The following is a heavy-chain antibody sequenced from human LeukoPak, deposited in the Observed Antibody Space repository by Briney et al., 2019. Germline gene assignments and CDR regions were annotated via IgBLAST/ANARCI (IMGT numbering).Heavy chain of an antibody. V-gene: IGHV3-30*18. J-gene: IGHJ4*01. CDR1: GFTFSSYG. D-gene: IGHD6-13*01. CDR2: ISYDGSNK. Sequence: GRSLRLSCAASGFTFSSYGMHWVRQAPGKGLEWVAVISYDGSNKYYADSVKGRFTISRDNSKNTLYLQMNSLRAEDTAVYYCAKDFRQYSSSFPFGYWGHGTLVTVSS. CDR3: AKDFRQYSSSFPFGY.